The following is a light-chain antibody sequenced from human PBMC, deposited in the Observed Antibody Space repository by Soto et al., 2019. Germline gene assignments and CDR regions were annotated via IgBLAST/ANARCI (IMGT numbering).Light chain of an antibody. V-gene: IGLV2-14*03. CDR2: DVT. CDR1: SSYVGAYNY. CDR3: SSYTSSSTGV. J-gene: IGLJ1*01. Sequence: QSVLTQPASVSGSPGQSITISCTGTSSYVGAYNYVSWYQHHPGKAPKLMIYDVTNRPSGVSIRFSGSKSGNTASLTISGLQAEDEADYYCSSYTSSSTGVFGTGTKVTVL.